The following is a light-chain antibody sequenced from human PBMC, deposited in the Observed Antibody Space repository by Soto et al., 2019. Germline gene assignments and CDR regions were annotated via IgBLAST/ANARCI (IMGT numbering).Light chain of an antibody. V-gene: IGLV1-47*01. CDR1: SSDIGSNY. CDR3: EAWDDSLSGWV. J-gene: IGLJ3*02. CDR2: RNT. Sequence: QTVVTQPPSASGTPGQRVTLSCSGSSSDIGSNYVYWYQQLPGTAPQLLIYRNTQRPSGVPDRSSGSKSGTSASLPISGLRSEDEADYYCEAWDDSLSGWVFGGGTKLTV.